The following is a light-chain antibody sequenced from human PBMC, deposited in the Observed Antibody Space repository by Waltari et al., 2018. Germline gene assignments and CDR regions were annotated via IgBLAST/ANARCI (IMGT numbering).Light chain of an antibody. CDR2: DTS. Sequence: EIVLTQSPGTLSLSPGDRATLSCRASQSVGRSLAWYQRKPGQAPRLLIYDTSSRATGIPDRFSGSGSGTDFSLTISRLEPEDFAVYYCQHYVSLPATFGQGTKVEIK. V-gene: IGKV3-20*01. CDR3: QHYVSLPAT. CDR1: QSVGRS. J-gene: IGKJ1*01.